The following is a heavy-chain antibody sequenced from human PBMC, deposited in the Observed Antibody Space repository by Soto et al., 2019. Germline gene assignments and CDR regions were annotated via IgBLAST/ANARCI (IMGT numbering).Heavy chain of an antibody. CDR1: GGSISSNDYY. Sequence: QVQLQESGPGLVKPSQTLSLTCTVSGGSISSNDYYWSWIRQLPGKGLELIGYIYYSGSTYYNPSLKSRVTISVDTSKNQFSLILYSVTAADTAVYYCARDQGGYTIFDYWGQGTLVTVSS. CDR2: IYYSGST. D-gene: IGHD5-18*01. V-gene: IGHV4-31*03. J-gene: IGHJ4*02. CDR3: ARDQGGYTIFDY.